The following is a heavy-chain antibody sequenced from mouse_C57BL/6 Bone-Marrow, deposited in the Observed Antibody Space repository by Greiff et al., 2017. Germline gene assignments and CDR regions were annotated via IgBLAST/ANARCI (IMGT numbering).Heavy chain of an antibody. CDR1: GYTFTSYW. CDR3: AREGITTVVATPPWFAC. J-gene: IGHJ3*01. Sequence: QVQLQQSGAELVKPGASVKLSCKASGYTFTSYWMQWVKQRPGQGLEWIGEIDPSDSYTNYNQKFKGKATLTVDTSSSTAYMQLSSLTSEDSAVXYCAREGITTVVATPPWFACWGKGTLVTVSA. D-gene: IGHD1-1*01. CDR2: IDPSDSYT. V-gene: IGHV1-50*01.